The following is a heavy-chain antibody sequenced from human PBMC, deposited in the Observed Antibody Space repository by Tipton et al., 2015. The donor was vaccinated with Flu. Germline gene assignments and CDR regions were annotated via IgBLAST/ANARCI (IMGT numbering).Heavy chain of an antibody. Sequence: TLSLTCSVSGGSINSYYWSWIRQPAGKGLEWIGRIYMGGRTNYNPSLKSRVTISVDTSKNQFSLRLNSVTAADTAVYYCARSTTVTADFDHWGQGTLVTVSS. J-gene: IGHJ4*02. V-gene: IGHV4-4*07. CDR2: IYMGGRT. CDR3: ARSTTVTADFDH. D-gene: IGHD4-17*01. CDR1: GGSINSYY.